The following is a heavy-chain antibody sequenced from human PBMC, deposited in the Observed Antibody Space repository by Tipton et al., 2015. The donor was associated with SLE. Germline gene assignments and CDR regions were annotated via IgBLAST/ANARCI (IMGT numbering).Heavy chain of an antibody. D-gene: IGHD2-2*01. V-gene: IGHV4-31*03. J-gene: IGHJ5*02. Sequence: TLSLTCTVSGGSISSGGYYWSWIRQHPGKGLEWIGYIYYSGSTYYNPSLKSRATISVDTSKNQFSLKLSSVTAADTAVYYCARGLLVVPAAMGGWFDPWGQGTLVTVSS. CDR3: ARGLLVVPAAMGGWFDP. CDR2: IYYSGST. CDR1: GGSISSGGYY.